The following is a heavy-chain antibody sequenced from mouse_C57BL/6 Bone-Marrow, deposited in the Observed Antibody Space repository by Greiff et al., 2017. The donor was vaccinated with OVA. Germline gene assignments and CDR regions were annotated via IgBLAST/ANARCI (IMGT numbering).Heavy chain of an antibody. D-gene: IGHD3-3*01. J-gene: IGHJ1*03. CDR1: GFNIKDDY. CDR2: IDPENGDT. V-gene: IGHV14-4*01. Sequence: VQLQQSGAELVRPGASVKLSCTASGFNIKDDYMHWVKQRPEQGLEWIGWIDPENGDTEYASKFQGKATITADTSSNTAYLQLSSLTSEDTAVYYCTTRGTGYFDVWGTGTTVTVSS. CDR3: TTRGTGYFDV.